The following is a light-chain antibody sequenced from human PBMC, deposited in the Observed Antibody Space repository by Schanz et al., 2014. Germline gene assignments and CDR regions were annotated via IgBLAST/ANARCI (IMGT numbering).Light chain of an antibody. J-gene: IGLJ2*01. CDR2: VNTDGSH. CDR3: QTWHPGILV. Sequence: QSVLTQSSSASASLGSSVKLTCTLSSGHSTYAIAWHQQQSGKGPRYLMKVNTDGSHNKGDGVPDRFSGSSSGAERHLTISSLQSEDEADYHCQTWHPGILVFGGGTKLTVL. V-gene: IGLV4-69*01. CDR1: SGHSTYA.